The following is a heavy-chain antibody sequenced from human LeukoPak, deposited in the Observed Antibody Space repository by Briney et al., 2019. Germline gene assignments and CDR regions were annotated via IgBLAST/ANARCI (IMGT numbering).Heavy chain of an antibody. V-gene: IGHV3-74*03. D-gene: IGHD5-18*01. CDR1: GFTISSYC. CDR3: ACSLGYRFDY. J-gene: IGHJ4*02. CDR2: IKSDGSST. Sequence: GGSLVLSCAASGFTISSYCIQWLRQAAGKGLVWVSRIKSDGSSTTYADSVKGRVTISRDNAKNTLSLQMNRLTAEDTAVYYCACSLGYRFDYWGQGTLVTVSS.